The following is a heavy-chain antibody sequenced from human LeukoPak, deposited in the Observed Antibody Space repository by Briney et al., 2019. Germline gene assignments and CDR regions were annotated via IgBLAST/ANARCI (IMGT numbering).Heavy chain of an antibody. Sequence: ASVKVSCKASGYTFTTYGITWVRQAPGQGLEWMGWISVYNGNTNYAQNLQGRVTMTADTSTSTAYMELRSLRSDDTAVYYCARDWWGHHFGLGSPAGYWGQGTLVTVSS. CDR3: ARDWWGHHFGLGSPAGY. CDR2: ISVYNGNT. J-gene: IGHJ4*02. CDR1: GYTFTTYG. V-gene: IGHV1-18*04. D-gene: IGHD3-10*01.